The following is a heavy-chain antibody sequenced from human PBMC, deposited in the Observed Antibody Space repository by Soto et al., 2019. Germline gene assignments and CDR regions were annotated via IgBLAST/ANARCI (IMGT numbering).Heavy chain of an antibody. J-gene: IGHJ6*02. CDR2: IKEDGSEK. V-gene: IGHV3-7*01. Sequence: HPGGSLRLSCAGSGFSFSDSWMDWVRQAPGKGPEWVANIKEDGSEKNYVDSVKGRFTISRDNAKNSLYLQMNSLRAEDTAVYYCASLGRHGWGQGTTVTVSS. CDR3: ASLGRHG. CDR1: GFSFSDSW. D-gene: IGHD3-16*01.